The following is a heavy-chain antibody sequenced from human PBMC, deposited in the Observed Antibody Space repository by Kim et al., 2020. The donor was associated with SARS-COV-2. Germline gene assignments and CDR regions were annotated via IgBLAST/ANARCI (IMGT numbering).Heavy chain of an antibody. D-gene: IGHD3-10*01. J-gene: IGHJ6*02. Sequence: GGSLRLSCAASGFTFSSYSMNWVRQAPGKGLEWVSYISSSSSTIYYADSVKGRFTISRDNAKNSLYLQMNSLRAEDTAVYYCARRSYGSGSYYYYYYGMDVWGQGTTVTVSS. CDR1: GFTFSSYS. CDR2: ISSSSSTI. V-gene: IGHV3-48*04. CDR3: ARRSYGSGSYYYYYYGMDV.